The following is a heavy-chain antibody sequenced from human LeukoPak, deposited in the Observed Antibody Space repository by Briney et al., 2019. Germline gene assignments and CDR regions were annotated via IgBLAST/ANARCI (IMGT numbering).Heavy chain of an antibody. CDR2: INHSGST. Sequence: SETLSLXCAVYGGSFSGYYWSWIRQPPGKGLEWIGEINHSGSTNYNPSLKSRVTISVDTSKNQFSLKLSSVTAADTAVYYCAREGGYAATFDYWGQGTLVTVSS. D-gene: IGHD5-12*01. CDR1: GGSFSGYY. J-gene: IGHJ4*02. CDR3: AREGGYAATFDY. V-gene: IGHV4-34*01.